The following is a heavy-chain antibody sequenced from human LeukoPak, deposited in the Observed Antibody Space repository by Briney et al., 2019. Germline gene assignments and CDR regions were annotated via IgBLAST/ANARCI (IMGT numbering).Heavy chain of an antibody. Sequence: SETLSLTSTVSGGSISSGSYYWSWIRQPAGKGLEWIGRIYTSGSTNYNPSLKSRVTISVDTSKNQFSLKLSSVTAADTAVYYCARDLGYYYGSGSLDYWGQGTLVTVSS. V-gene: IGHV4-61*02. J-gene: IGHJ4*02. D-gene: IGHD3-10*01. CDR3: ARDLGYYYGSGSLDY. CDR1: GGSISSGSYY. CDR2: IYTSGST.